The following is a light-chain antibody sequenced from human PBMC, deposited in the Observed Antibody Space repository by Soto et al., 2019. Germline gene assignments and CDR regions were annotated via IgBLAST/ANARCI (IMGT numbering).Light chain of an antibody. V-gene: IGLV2-8*01. CDR1: SSDVGNYNY. CDR3: TSYGGGDNYVV. Sequence: QSVLTQPPSASGSPGQSVTISCTGSSSDVGNYNYVSWYQHHPGKAPKLIIFEVNKRPSGVSARFSGSKSGNTASLIVSGLQAEDEADYYCTSYGGGDNYVVFGGGTKLTVL. J-gene: IGLJ2*01. CDR2: EVN.